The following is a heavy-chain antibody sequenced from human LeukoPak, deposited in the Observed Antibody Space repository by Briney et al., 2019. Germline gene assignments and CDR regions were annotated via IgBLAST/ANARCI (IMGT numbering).Heavy chain of an antibody. CDR3: AKDFDY. CDR2: ISYDGSNK. V-gene: IGHV3-30*18. Sequence: GRSLRLSCAASGFTFSSYGMHWVRQASGKGLEWVAVISYDGSNKYYADSVKGRSTISRDNSKNTLYLQMNSLRAEDTAVYYCAKDFDYWGQGTLVTVSS. J-gene: IGHJ4*02. CDR1: GFTFSSYG.